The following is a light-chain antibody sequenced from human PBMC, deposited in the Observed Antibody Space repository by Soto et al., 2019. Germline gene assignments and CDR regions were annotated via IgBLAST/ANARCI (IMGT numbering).Light chain of an antibody. CDR2: GAS. V-gene: IGKV3-20*01. CDR1: QSINSRY. CDR3: QQFGSAPGFT. J-gene: IGKJ3*01. Sequence: EIVLKQSPGNLSLSPGERATLSCRASQSINSRYLAWYQQKPGQAPRLLIYGASSRATGIPDRFSGSGSGTDFTLTISRLEPEDFAVYYCQQFGSAPGFTFGPGTKVDIK.